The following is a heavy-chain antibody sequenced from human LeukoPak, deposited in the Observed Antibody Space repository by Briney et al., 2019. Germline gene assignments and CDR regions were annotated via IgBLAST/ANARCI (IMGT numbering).Heavy chain of an antibody. J-gene: IGHJ4*02. CDR3: AGGLFYDYGGNSVLYYFDY. CDR2: INPSGGST. Sequence: GASVKVSCKASGYTLTNYGFIWVRQAPGQGLEWMGLINPSGGSTRYAQKFQGRVTMTRDMSTSTVYMELSSLRSEDTAVYYCAGGLFYDYGGNSVLYYFDYWGQGTLVTVSS. CDR1: GYTLTNYG. D-gene: IGHD4-23*01. V-gene: IGHV1-46*01.